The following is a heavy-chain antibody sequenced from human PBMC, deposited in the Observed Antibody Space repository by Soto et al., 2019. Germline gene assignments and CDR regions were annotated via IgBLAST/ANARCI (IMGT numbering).Heavy chain of an antibody. J-gene: IGHJ6*02. CDR1: GITFSDHY. Sequence: GGSLRLSCAASGITFSDHYMSWIRQAPGKGLEWVSYISGSGTYTNHADSVKGRFTISRDNAKNSLYLQMNSLRAEDTAVYYCTKVHFYGLDVWGQGTTVTVSS. CDR3: TKVHFYGLDV. CDR2: ISGSGTYT. V-gene: IGHV3-11*06.